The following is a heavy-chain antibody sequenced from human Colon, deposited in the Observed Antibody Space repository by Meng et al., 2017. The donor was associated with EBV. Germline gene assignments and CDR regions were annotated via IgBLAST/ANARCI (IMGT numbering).Heavy chain of an antibody. J-gene: IGHJ4*02. CDR2: IIHGGSP. CDR1: GGSLRGAY. V-gene: IGHV4-34*12. CDR3: ARRPTGIDY. Sequence: QVQREQGGAGVLKPSGTLSRTCAVNGGSLRGAYLNWIRQPPGKGLEWIGEIIHGGSPSYNPSLKSRVTISIDTSKNQLSLMLSSVTAADTAVYYCARRPTGIDYWGQGTLVTVSS. D-gene: IGHD2-8*02.